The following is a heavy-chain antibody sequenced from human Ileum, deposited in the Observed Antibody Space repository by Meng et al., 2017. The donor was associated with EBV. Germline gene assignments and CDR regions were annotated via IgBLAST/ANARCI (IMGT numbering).Heavy chain of an antibody. Sequence: EMQLVESXXGXVXXGGXLRLSCAASGFSFSKYWMHWVRQVPGKGLEWVSRTNEDGRITNYADSVKGRFAISRDNTKSTLFLQMNSLRAEDTAVYFCSRDLVGSDDDWGQGTMVTVSS. CDR3: SRDLVGSDDD. J-gene: IGHJ4*02. D-gene: IGHD6-25*01. CDR2: TNEDGRIT. V-gene: IGHV3-74*01. CDR1: GFSFSKYW.